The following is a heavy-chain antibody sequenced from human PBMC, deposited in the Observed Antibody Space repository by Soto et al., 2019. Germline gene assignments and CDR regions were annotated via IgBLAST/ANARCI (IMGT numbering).Heavy chain of an antibody. D-gene: IGHD1-1*01. J-gene: IGHJ4*02. CDR3: ATETQKTRGHYYFDY. CDR1: GFTFDDYT. V-gene: IGHV3-43*01. Sequence: GGSLRLSCAASGFTFDDYTMHWVRQAPGKGLEWVSLISWDGGSTYYADSVKGRFTISRDNSKNSLYLQMNSLRTEDTALYYCATETQKTRGHYYFDYWGQGTLVTVSS. CDR2: ISWDGGST.